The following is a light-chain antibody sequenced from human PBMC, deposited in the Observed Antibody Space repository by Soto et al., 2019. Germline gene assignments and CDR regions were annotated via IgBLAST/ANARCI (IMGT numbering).Light chain of an antibody. CDR2: DVS. Sequence: QSALTQPASVSGLPGQSITISCTGSRSDVGGYNYVSWYQQHPAKAPKMIIYDVSSRPSGVSHRFSGSKSGNTASLTISGLQAEDEADYYCSSFTTVNTFVVFGGGTKLTVL. V-gene: IGLV2-14*03. CDR1: RSDVGGYNY. J-gene: IGLJ2*01. CDR3: SSFTTVNTFVV.